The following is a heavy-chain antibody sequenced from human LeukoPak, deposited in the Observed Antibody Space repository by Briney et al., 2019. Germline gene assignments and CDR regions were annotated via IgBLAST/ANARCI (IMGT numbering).Heavy chain of an antibody. CDR3: AVYYYGSGTPPFDP. CDR2: IIPIFGTA. Sequence: SMKVSCKASGGTFSSYAISWVRQAPGQGLEWMGGIIPIFGTANYAQKFQGRVTVTADKSTSTAYMELSSLRSEDTAVYYCAVYYYGSGTPPFDPWGQGTLVTVSS. D-gene: IGHD3-10*01. V-gene: IGHV1-69*06. J-gene: IGHJ5*02. CDR1: GGTFSSYA.